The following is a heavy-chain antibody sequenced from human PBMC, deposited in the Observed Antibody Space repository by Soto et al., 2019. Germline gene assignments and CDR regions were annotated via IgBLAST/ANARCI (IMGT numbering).Heavy chain of an antibody. CDR1: DDSIYTYY. J-gene: IGHJ4*02. CDR2: IYTNGST. CDR3: ARDRTVDYVDYYFDY. Sequence: SETLSLTCTVSDDSIYTYYWSWIRQPAGKGLEWIGRIYTNGSTNSKPSLRSRLTMSVDRSRHQLSLKLSSVTAADTAVYYCARDRTVDYVDYYFDYWGRGTLVTVSS. V-gene: IGHV4-4*07. D-gene: IGHD4-17*01.